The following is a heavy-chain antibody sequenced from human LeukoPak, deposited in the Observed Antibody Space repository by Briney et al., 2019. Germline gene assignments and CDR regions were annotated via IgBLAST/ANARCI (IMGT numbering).Heavy chain of an antibody. D-gene: IGHD1-26*01. CDR1: GLTFSNAW. J-gene: IGHJ5*02. V-gene: IGHV3-15*01. CDR3: VTEYSGSFDP. Sequence: GGSLRLSCAASGLTFSNAWMNWVRQAPGKGLEWVALIKSKTDGGTTDYAAPVKGRFTISRDDSENTLYLQMNNLKTEDTAVYYCVTEYSGSFDPWGQGTLVTVSS. CDR2: IKSKTDGGTT.